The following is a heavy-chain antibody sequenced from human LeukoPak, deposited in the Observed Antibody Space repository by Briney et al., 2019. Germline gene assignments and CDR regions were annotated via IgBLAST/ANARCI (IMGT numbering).Heavy chain of an antibody. CDR3: ARGRSSMVRGYYYYYMDV. CDR2: VNPHSGGT. Sequence: GASVKVSCKASGYTFTDYYIHWVRLAPGRGLEWMGWVNPHSGGTNYAQKFHGRVTMTRETSITTAYMELSSLRSDDTAVYYCARGRSSMVRGYYYYYMDVWGKGTTVTISS. V-gene: IGHV1-2*02. D-gene: IGHD3-10*01. CDR1: GYTFTDYY. J-gene: IGHJ6*03.